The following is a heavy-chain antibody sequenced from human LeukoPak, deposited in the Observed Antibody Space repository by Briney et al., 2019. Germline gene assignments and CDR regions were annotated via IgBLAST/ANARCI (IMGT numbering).Heavy chain of an antibody. CDR3: AKTDYYDSSGSYAFDI. J-gene: IGHJ3*02. V-gene: IGHV3-21*01. CDR1: GFTFSSYS. Sequence: PGGSLRLSCAASGFTFSSYSMNWVRQAPGKGLEWVSSISSSSSYIYYADSVKGRFTISRDNAKNSLYLQMNSLRAEDTAVYYCAKTDYYDSSGSYAFDIWGQGTMVTVSS. D-gene: IGHD3-22*01. CDR2: ISSSSSYI.